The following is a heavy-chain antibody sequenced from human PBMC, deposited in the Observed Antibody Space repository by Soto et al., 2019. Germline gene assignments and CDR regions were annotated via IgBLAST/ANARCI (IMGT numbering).Heavy chain of an antibody. CDR2: IYYSGST. CDR1: GGSISSGDYY. Sequence: PSETLSLTCTVSGGSISSGDYYWSWIRQPPGKGLEWIGYIYYSGSTYYNPSLKSRVTISVDTSKNQFSLKLSSVTAADTAVYYCASWSGYDFGYFAYWGQGTLVTVSS. J-gene: IGHJ4*02. V-gene: IGHV4-30-4*01. CDR3: ASWSGYDFGYFAY. D-gene: IGHD5-12*01.